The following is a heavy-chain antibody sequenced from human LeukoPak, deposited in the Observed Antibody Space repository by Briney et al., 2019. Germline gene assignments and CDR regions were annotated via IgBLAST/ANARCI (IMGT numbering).Heavy chain of an antibody. V-gene: IGHV1-2*02. D-gene: IGHD2-2*01. CDR1: GYTFTGYY. CDR3: ARDLGIVVVPAAIGY. CDR2: INPTSGGT. J-gene: IGHJ4*02. Sequence: ASVKVSCRASGYTFTGYYMHWVRQAPGQGLEWMGWINPTSGGTNYALNLQGRVTMTRDTSISTAYMELSRLRSDDTAVYYCARDLGIVVVPAAIGYWGQGTLVTVSS.